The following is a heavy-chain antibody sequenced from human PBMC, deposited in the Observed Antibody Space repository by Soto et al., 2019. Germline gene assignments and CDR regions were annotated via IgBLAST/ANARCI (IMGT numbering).Heavy chain of an antibody. J-gene: IGHJ6*02. V-gene: IGHV3-21*01. Sequence: PGGSLTLSCAASGFTFSSYSMNWVRQAPGKGLECVSSISSSSSYIYYADSVKGRFTISRDNAKNSLYLQMNSLRAEDTAVYYCASRLYSSSWYGDYYYYGMDVWGQGTTVTVSS. CDR1: GFTFSSYS. CDR3: ASRLYSSSWYGDYYYYGMDV. D-gene: IGHD6-13*01. CDR2: ISSSSSYI.